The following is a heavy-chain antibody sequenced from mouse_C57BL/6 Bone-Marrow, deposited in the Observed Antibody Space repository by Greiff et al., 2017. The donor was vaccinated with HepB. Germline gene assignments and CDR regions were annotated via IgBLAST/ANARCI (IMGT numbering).Heavy chain of an antibody. J-gene: IGHJ1*03. CDR1: GYTFTTYP. CDR2: FHPYNDDT. CDR3: ARGGYGSSFWYFDV. D-gene: IGHD1-1*01. V-gene: IGHV1-47*01. Sequence: VQRVESGAELVKPGASVKMSCKASGYTFTTYPIEWMKQNHGKSLEWIGNFHPYNDDTKYNEKFKGKATLTVEKSSSTVYLELSRLTSDDSAVYYCARGGYGSSFWYFDVWGTGTTVTVSS.